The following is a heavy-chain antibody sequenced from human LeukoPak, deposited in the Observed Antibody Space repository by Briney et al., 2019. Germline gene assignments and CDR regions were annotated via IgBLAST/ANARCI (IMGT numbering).Heavy chain of an antibody. CDR1: GYTFTGYY. CDR3: ARDSRVTTFDY. V-gene: IGHV1-46*01. D-gene: IGHD4-17*01. CDR2: INPSGGST. J-gene: IGHJ4*02. Sequence: GASVKVSCKASGYTFTGYYMHWVRQAPGQGLEWMGIINPSGGSTSYAQKFQGRVTMTRDTSTSTVYMELSSLRSEDTAVYYCARDSRVTTFDYWGQGTLVTVSS.